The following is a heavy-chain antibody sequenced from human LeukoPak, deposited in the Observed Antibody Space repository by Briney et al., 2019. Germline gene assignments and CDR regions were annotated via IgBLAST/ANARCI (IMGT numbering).Heavy chain of an antibody. CDR2: INQDGSEK. CDR1: GFTFSNSW. CDR3: ARDRGFSTFDY. V-gene: IGHV3-7*01. Sequence: GGSLRLSCAASGFTFSNSWMSWVRQAPGKGLEWVANINQDGSEKYYVDSVKGRFTISRDNTKNSLYLQMNSLRAEDTAVYYCARDRGFSTFDYWGQGTLVTVSS. D-gene: IGHD3-22*01. J-gene: IGHJ4*02.